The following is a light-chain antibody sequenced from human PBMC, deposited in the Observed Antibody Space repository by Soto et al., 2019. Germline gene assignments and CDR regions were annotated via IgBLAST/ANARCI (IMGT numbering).Light chain of an antibody. CDR3: QQYGSSPPVT. Sequence: EIVVTQSPGTLSCSPGERATLSCRASLSFSSSYLAWYQQKPGQAPRLLIYCASSRATGIPDRFSGSGSGTDFTLNISRLEPEDFAVYYWQQYGSSPPVTFGQGTKLEIK. CDR2: CAS. V-gene: IGKV3-20*01. CDR1: LSFSSSY. J-gene: IGKJ2*01.